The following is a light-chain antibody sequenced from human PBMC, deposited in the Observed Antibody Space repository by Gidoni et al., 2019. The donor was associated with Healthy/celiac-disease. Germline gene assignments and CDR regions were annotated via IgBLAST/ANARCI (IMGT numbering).Light chain of an antibody. J-gene: IGKJ4*02. V-gene: IGKV4-1*01. Sequence: DIVMTQSPDSLAGSLGERATINCKSSQSFLYSSNNKNYLAWYQQKPGQPPKLLIYWASTRESGVPDRFSGSGSGTDFTLTISSLQAEDVAVYYCQQYYSTPLTFGGXTKVEIK. CDR1: QSFLYSSNNKNY. CDR3: QQYYSTPLT. CDR2: WAS.